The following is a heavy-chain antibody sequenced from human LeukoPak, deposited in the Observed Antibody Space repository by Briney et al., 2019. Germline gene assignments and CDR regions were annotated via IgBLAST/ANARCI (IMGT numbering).Heavy chain of an antibody. CDR2: ISSSSSTI. Sequence: GGSLRLSCAASGFTFSSYSMNWVRQAPGKGLEWVSYISSSSSTIYYADSVKGRFTISRDNAKNSLYLQMNSLRAEDTAVYYCARDRSGTNGDAFDIWGQGTMVTVSS. D-gene: IGHD1-26*01. V-gene: IGHV3-48*01. J-gene: IGHJ3*02. CDR1: GFTFSSYS. CDR3: ARDRSGTNGDAFDI.